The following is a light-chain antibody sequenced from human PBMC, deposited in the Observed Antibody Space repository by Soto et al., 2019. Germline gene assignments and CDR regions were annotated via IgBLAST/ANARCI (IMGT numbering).Light chain of an antibody. CDR1: QSVSSSE. CDR3: QPYGSSPFT. CDR2: GAS. Sequence: EIVLTQSPGTLTLSPGERATLSCRASQSVSSSELAWYQQKPGQAPRLLIYGASSRATGITDRCSGSGAGTDFTLTISSLEPEDFAVYYCQPYGSSPFTFGPGTKVDIK. J-gene: IGKJ3*01. V-gene: IGKV3-20*01.